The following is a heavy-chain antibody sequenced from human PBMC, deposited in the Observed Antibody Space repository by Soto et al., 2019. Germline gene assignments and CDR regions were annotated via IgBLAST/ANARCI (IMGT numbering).Heavy chain of an antibody. V-gene: IGHV4-30-4*01. Sequence: QVQLQESGPGLVKPSQTLSLTCTVSGGSISSGDYYWSWIRQPPGKGLEWIGYIYYSGSTYYNPSLKSRVTISVDMSKNQFSLKLSSVTAADTAVYYCSRQMPLTTFGVVTNWFDPWGQGTLVTVSS. CDR3: SRQMPLTTFGVVTNWFDP. CDR1: GGSISSGDYY. D-gene: IGHD3-3*01. CDR2: IYYSGST. J-gene: IGHJ5*02.